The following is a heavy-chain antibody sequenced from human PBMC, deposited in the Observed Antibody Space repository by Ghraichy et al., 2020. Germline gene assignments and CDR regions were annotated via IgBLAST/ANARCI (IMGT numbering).Heavy chain of an antibody. CDR2: ISPNSTYI. D-gene: IGHD3-10*01. J-gene: IGHJ6*02. CDR1: GFIFNTYR. CDR3: ARNFGYYFYPMDV. Sequence: GGSLRLSCAASGFIFNTYRMNWVRQAPGKGLEWVSSISPNSTYIYYADSVRGRFTISRDNAKNSLYLQMNSLRAEDTAVFFCARNFGYYFYPMDVWGQGTTVTVSS. V-gene: IGHV3-21*01.